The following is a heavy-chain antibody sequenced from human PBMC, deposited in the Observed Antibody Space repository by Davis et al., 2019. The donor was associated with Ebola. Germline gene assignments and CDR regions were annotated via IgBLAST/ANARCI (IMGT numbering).Heavy chain of an antibody. CDR2: IYFSGST. J-gene: IGHJ6*02. D-gene: IGHD6-19*01. CDR1: GGSISSSNYY. Sequence: SETLSLTCTVSGGSISSSNYYWGWIRQPPGKGLEWIGSIYFSGSTYYNPSLKSRVTISVDTSKNQFSLKLSSVTAADTAVYYCARGQSGWYEDYYYYGMDVWGQGTTVTVSS. CDR3: ARGQSGWYEDYYYYGMDV. V-gene: IGHV4-39*07.